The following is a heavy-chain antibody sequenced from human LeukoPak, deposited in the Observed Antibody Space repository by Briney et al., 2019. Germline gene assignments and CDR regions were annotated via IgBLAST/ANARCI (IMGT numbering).Heavy chain of an antibody. CDR1: GFPFNAYW. CDR2: IRQDGDTK. J-gene: IGHJ4*02. V-gene: IGHV3-7*03. Sequence: GGSLRLTCAASGFPFNAYWMTWVRQAPGKGLEWVANIRQDGDTKYYVDSVKGRFTISRDNAMNSLYLQMNSLRAEDTAIYYCARSLPYGTTWYGRSDFWGQGTLVTVSS. CDR3: ARSLPYGTTWYGRSDF. D-gene: IGHD6-13*01.